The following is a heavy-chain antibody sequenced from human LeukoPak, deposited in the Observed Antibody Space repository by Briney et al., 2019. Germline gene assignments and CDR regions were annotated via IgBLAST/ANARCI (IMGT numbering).Heavy chain of an antibody. CDR2: INPNSGGT. Sequence: ASVKVSCKASGYTFTGYYVHWVRQAPGQGLEWMGWINPNSGGTNYAQKFQGRVTMTGDTSISTAYMELSRLKSDDTAVYYCATRPYSSSPTYFDYWGQGTLVTVSS. CDR1: GYTFTGYY. D-gene: IGHD6-6*01. J-gene: IGHJ4*02. V-gene: IGHV1-2*02. CDR3: ATRPYSSSPTYFDY.